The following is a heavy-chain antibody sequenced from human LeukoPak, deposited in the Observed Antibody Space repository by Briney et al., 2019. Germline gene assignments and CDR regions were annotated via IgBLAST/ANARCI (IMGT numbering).Heavy chain of an antibody. D-gene: IGHD4/OR15-4a*01. Sequence: SQTLSLTCAISGDSVSSKSTAWNWIRQSPSRGLEWLARTYYRSNWYNDYTVSVKSRITFNPDTSKNQFSLHLNSVTPEDTAVYYCARKRLSADSFDIWGQGTSVTVSS. J-gene: IGHJ3*02. CDR1: GDSVSSKSTA. V-gene: IGHV6-1*01. CDR3: ARKRLSADSFDI. CDR2: TYYRSNWYN.